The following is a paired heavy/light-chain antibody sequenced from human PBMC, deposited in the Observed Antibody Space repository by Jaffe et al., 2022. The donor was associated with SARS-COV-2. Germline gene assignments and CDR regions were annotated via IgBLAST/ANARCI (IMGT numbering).Heavy chain of an antibody. D-gene: IGHD3-22*01. CDR2: IYYSGST. Sequence: QVQLQESGPGLVKPSQTLSLTCTVSGGSISSGGYYWSWIRQHPGKGLEWIGYIYYSGSTYYNPSLKSRVTISVDTSKNQFSLKLSSVTAADTAVYYCARFEGIYYDSSGYIRANWFDPWGQGTLVTVSS. CDR1: GGSISSGGYY. J-gene: IGHJ5*02. V-gene: IGHV4-31*03. CDR3: ARFEGIYYDSSGYIRANWFDP.
Light chain of an antibody. CDR1: QSVSSN. Sequence: EIVMTQSPATLSVSPGERATLSCRASQSVSSNLAWYQQKPGQAPRLLIYGASTRATGIPARFSGSGSGTEFTLTISSLQSEDFAVYYCQQYNNWPRFGQGTKLEIK. CDR3: QQYNNWPR. CDR2: GAS. V-gene: IGKV3-15*01. J-gene: IGKJ2*03.